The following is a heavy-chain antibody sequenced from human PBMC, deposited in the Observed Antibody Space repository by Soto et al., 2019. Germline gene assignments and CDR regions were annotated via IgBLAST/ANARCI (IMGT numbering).Heavy chain of an antibody. V-gene: IGHV3-11*06. CDR3: ARGMVDTGILLEPLDV. Sequence: QVQLVESGGGLVKPGGSLRLSCVASGFIFSDCYMNWIRQAPGKGLEWLSYISSSGSYSNYADSVKGRFTISRDNANNPLYLQTNSLRAEDTAVYYCARGMVDTGILLEPLDVWGQGTTVTVSS. D-gene: IGHD5-18*01. J-gene: IGHJ6*02. CDR1: GFIFSDCY. CDR2: ISSSGSYS.